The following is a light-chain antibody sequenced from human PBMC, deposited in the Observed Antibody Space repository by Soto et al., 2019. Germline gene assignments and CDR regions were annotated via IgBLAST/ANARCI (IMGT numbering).Light chain of an antibody. V-gene: IGLV2-14*01. CDR1: SSDVAGYNY. Sequence: QSALTQPASVSGSPGQSITISCTGTSSDVAGYNYVSWYQQHPGKAPKLMIYDVSNRPSGVSNRFSGSKSGNTASLTISGLQAEDEADYYCSPYTSSSTPFGGGTKVTVL. CDR3: SPYTSSSTP. CDR2: DVS. J-gene: IGLJ2*01.